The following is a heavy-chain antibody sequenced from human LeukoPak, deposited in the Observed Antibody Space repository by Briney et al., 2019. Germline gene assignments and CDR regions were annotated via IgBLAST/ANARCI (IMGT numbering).Heavy chain of an antibody. V-gene: IGHV4-59*01. D-gene: IGHD6-13*01. J-gene: IGHJ4*02. Sequence: SETLSLTYTFSCGSISRYYWSGIRQSPVGGLEWIGYIDYSESTNYNTSLKSRVSISVDTSKNQSSLKLSCVPAADTAVYYCARGLRLSAAGTNFDSWGQGTLVTVSS. CDR3: ARGLRLSAAGTNFDS. CDR1: CGSISRYY. CDR2: IDYSEST.